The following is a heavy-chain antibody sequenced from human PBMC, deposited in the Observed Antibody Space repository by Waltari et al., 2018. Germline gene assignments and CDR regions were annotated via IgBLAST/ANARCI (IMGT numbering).Heavy chain of an antibody. CDR1: GYSISSGHY. V-gene: IGHV4-38-2*02. J-gene: IGHJ3*02. Sequence: QVQLQESGPGLVKPSETLSLTCTVSGYSISSGHYWGWIRQPPGKGLEWIGSIYHSGSTYYNPSLKRRVTISVDTSKNQFSLKLSSVTAADTAVYYCAREGNIVVVTAQTNAFDIWGQGTMVTVSS. CDR2: IYHSGST. CDR3: AREGNIVVVTAQTNAFDI. D-gene: IGHD2-21*02.